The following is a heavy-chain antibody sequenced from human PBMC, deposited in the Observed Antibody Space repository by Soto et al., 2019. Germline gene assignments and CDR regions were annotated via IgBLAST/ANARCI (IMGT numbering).Heavy chain of an antibody. Sequence: QVQLVESGGGVVQPGRSLRLSCAASGFTFSSYGMHWVRQAPGKGLEWVAVIWYDGSNKYYADSVKGRFTISRDNSKNTLYLQMNSLSAEDTAVYYCARDGVPAASAYMDVWGKGTTVTVSS. CDR2: IWYDGSNK. J-gene: IGHJ6*03. V-gene: IGHV3-33*01. CDR3: ARDGVPAASAYMDV. D-gene: IGHD2-2*01. CDR1: GFTFSSYG.